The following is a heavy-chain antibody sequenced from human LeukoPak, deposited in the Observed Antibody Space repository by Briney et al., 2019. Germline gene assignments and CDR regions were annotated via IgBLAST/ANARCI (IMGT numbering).Heavy chain of an antibody. CDR2: INQDGTEK. Sequence: GGSLRLSCEASGFIFSSFWMNWVRQAPGKGPEWVANINQDGTEKYYVDSVKGRFTISRDNAKNSLYLQMNSLRAEDAAVYYCARDIEAAGICFDYWGRGILVTVSS. V-gene: IGHV3-7*01. J-gene: IGHJ4*02. CDR1: GFIFSSFW. D-gene: IGHD6-13*01. CDR3: ARDIEAAGICFDY.